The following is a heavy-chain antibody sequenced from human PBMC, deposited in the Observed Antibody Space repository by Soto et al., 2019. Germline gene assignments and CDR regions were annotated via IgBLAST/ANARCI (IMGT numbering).Heavy chain of an antibody. CDR3: ARDPKMAAAGSYLDY. J-gene: IGHJ4*02. CDR1: GDSISSGGSY. Sequence: PSETLSLTCTVSGDSISSGGSYWNWIRQRPGKGLEWMGYIFYSGSFYYTPSLRGRVMMSADTSKNQFYLRMSSVTAADTAVYYCARDPKMAAAGSYLDYWGQGTLVNVSS. D-gene: IGHD6-13*01. CDR2: IFYSGSF. V-gene: IGHV4-31*03.